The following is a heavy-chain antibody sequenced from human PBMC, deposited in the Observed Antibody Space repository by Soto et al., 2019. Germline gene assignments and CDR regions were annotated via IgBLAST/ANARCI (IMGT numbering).Heavy chain of an antibody. D-gene: IGHD6-19*01. Sequence: EVQLVESGGGLVQPGESLRLSCAPSAFDFGGSWMSWVRQAPGKGLEWVANIMPDGNKKYYVDSVKGRFTISRDNNKNSLFLQMNSLRAEDTAVYYCARGGRWLDFHSWGQGTLVTVSS. V-gene: IGHV3-7*01. J-gene: IGHJ4*02. CDR1: AFDFGGSW. CDR3: ARGGRWLDFHS. CDR2: IMPDGNKK.